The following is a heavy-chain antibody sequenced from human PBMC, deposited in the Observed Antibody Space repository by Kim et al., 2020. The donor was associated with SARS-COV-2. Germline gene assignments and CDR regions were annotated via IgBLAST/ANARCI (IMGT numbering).Heavy chain of an antibody. J-gene: IGHJ4*02. CDR2: IYYSGST. D-gene: IGHD5-12*01. CDR3: AREETIVATD. CDR1: GGSISSGGYY. V-gene: IGHV4-31*03. Sequence: SETLSLTCTVSGGSISSGGYYWSWIRQHPGKGLEWIGYIYYSGSTYYNPSLKSRGTISVDTSKNQFSLKLSSVTAADTAVYYCAREETIVATDWGQGTLVTVSS.